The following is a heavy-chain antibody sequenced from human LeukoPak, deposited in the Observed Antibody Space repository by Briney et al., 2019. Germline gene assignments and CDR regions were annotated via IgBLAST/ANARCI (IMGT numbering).Heavy chain of an antibody. J-gene: IGHJ4*02. V-gene: IGHV4-39*01. CDR3: ARQLWFDY. CDR1: GGSISSSSYY. D-gene: IGHD5-18*01. Sequence: SETPSLTCTVSGGSISSSSYYWGWIRQPPGKGLEWIGSIYYSGSTHYNPSLKSRVTISVDTSKNQFSLKLSSVTAADTAVYYCARQLWFDYWGQGTLVTVSS. CDR2: IYYSGST.